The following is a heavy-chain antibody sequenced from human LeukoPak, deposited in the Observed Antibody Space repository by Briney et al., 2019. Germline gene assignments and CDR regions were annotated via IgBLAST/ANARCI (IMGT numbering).Heavy chain of an antibody. D-gene: IGHD6-19*01. J-gene: IGHJ3*02. CDR2: INHSGST. CDR1: GASFSDYY. Sequence: SETLSLTCAVYGASFSDYYWSFIRQPPGKGLEWIGEINHSGSTNYNPSLKSRVTISVDTSKNQFSLKLSSVTAADTAVYYCARVEQWLVLNAFDIWGQGTMVTVSS. CDR3: ARVEQWLVLNAFDI. V-gene: IGHV4-34*01.